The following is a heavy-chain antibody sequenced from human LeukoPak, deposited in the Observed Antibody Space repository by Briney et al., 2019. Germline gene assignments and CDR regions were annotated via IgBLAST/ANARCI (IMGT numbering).Heavy chain of an antibody. J-gene: IGHJ4*02. V-gene: IGHV3-23*01. CDR2: ISASGGST. CDR3: ATQTLTSGYYSGPLRY. CDR1: GFTFINYA. Sequence: GGSQRLSCAASGFTFINYAMTWVRQAPGKGLEWISTISASGGSTYYAGSVKGRFTISRDNSKNTLYLQMNSLRAEDTAVYYCATQTLTSGYYSGPLRYWGQGTLVTVSS. D-gene: IGHD3-22*01.